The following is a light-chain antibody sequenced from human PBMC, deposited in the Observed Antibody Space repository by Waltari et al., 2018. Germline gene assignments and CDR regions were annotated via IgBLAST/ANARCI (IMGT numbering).Light chain of an antibody. V-gene: IGLV2-8*01. CDR2: EVS. Sequence: QSALTQPPSASGSPGQSVTISCTGTSSDAGDYNPVHWFQQRPGKAPKVMIYEVSKRPSGVPDRFSGSKSGNTASLIVSGLQAEDEADYYCSSYAGSKFWVFGGGTKLTVL. CDR3: SSYAGSKFWV. CDR1: SSDAGDYNP. J-gene: IGLJ3*02.